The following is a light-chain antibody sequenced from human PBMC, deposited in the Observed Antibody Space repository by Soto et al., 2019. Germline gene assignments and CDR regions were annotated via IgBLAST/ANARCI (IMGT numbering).Light chain of an antibody. CDR2: KAS. CDR3: QQHRSYPVT. CDR1: QSVSSW. J-gene: IGKJ5*01. V-gene: IGKV1-5*03. Sequence: IQMTQSPSTLSASVGDRVIITCLASQSVSSWLAWYQHKPGKAPKLVIYKASRLESGVPSRFSGSGSGTEFTLTISSLQPDDFATYYCQQHRSYPVTFGQGTRLEIK.